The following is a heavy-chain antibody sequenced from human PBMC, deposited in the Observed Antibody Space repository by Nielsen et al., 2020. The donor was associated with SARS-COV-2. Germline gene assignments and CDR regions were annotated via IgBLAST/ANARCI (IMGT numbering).Heavy chain of an antibody. CDR2: ICSGGST. CDR1: GFTVSSNY. D-gene: IGHD1-1*01. V-gene: IGHV3-53*01. CDR3: ASNGYPVHYYYYGMDV. Sequence: GGSLRLSCAASGFTVSSNYMSWVRQAPGKGLEWVSVICSGGSTYYADSVKGRFTISRDNSKNTLYLQMNSLRAEDTAVYYCASNGYPVHYYYYGMDVWGQGTTVTVSS. J-gene: IGHJ6*02.